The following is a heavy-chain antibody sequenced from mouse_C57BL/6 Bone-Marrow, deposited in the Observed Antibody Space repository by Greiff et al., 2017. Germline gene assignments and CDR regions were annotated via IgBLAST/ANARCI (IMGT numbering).Heavy chain of an antibody. D-gene: IGHD1-1*01. Sequence: EVQLQESGPELVKPGASVKISCKASGYTFTDYNMDWVKQSHGQSLEWIGDINPNNGGTIYNQKFKGKATLTVDKSSSTAYMELRSLTSEDTAVYYWARSGDLLPLVFDVWGTGTTVTVSS. V-gene: IGHV1-18*01. CDR3: ARSGDLLPLVFDV. CDR2: INPNNGGT. J-gene: IGHJ1*03. CDR1: GYTFTDYN.